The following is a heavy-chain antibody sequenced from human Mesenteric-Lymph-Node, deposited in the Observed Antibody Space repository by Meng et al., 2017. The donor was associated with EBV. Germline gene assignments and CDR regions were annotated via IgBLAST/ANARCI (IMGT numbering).Heavy chain of an antibody. CDR3: AKRSGLGELLGWFDP. CDR1: GYTLTDYY. V-gene: IGHV1-69*01. D-gene: IGHD3-10*01. Sequence: GQLVQSGGEVKKPGASLKVSCKASGYTLTDYYMHWVRQAPGQGLEWMGDISPLFRTEDYAHNFQGRLTITADESTTTVYMDLSSLTSEDTAVYYCAKRSGLGELLGWFDPWGQGTLVTVSS. CDR2: ISPLFRTE. J-gene: IGHJ5*02.